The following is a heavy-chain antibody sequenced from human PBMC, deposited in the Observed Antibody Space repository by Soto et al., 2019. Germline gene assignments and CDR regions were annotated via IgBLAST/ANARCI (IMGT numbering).Heavy chain of an antibody. CDR3: ARESEDLTSNFDY. CDR2: ISSTTNYI. Sequence: LRLSCAASGFTFTRYSMNWVRQAPGKGLEWVSSISSTTNYIYYADSMKGRFTVSRDNAKNSVYLEMNSLSAEDTAVYYCARESEDLTSNFDYWGQGNLVTVSS. D-gene: IGHD7-27*01. V-gene: IGHV3-21*01. J-gene: IGHJ4*02. CDR1: GFTFTRYS.